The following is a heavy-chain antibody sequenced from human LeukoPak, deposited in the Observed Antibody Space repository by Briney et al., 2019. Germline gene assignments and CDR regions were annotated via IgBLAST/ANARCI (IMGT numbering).Heavy chain of an antibody. V-gene: IGHV4-61*01. Sequence: SETLSLTCTLSGGSVRSGSYYWSWIRQPPGKGLEWIGYIYYSGSTNYNPSLKSRGTISVDTSKNQFSLKLSSVTAADTAVYYCARSHTARDYWGQGTLVSVFS. D-gene: IGHD5-18*01. CDR1: GGSVRSGSYY. J-gene: IGHJ4*02. CDR3: ARSHTARDY. CDR2: IYYSGST.